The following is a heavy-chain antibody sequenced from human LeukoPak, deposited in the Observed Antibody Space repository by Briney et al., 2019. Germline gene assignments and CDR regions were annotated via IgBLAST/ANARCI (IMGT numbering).Heavy chain of an antibody. CDR2: ISAYNGNT. CDR1: GYTFTSYG. Sequence: AASVKVSCTASGYTFTSYGISWVRQAPGQGLEWMGWISAYNGNTNYAQKLQGRVTMTTDTSTSTAYMELRSLRSDDTAVYYCARDLTGETTVTRGGYWGQGTLVTVSS. CDR3: ARDLTGETTVTRGGY. V-gene: IGHV1-18*01. J-gene: IGHJ4*02. D-gene: IGHD4-17*01.